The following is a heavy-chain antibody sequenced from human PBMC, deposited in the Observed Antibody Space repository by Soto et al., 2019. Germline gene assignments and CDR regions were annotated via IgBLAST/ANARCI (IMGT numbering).Heavy chain of an antibody. Sequence: QVQLVESGGGVVQPGRSLRLSCAASGFTFSSYAMHWVRQAPGKGLEWVAVISYDGSNKYYADSVKGRFTISRDNSKNTLYLQMNSLRAEDTAVYYCARSWGRDGAECWGQGTLVTVSS. CDR2: ISYDGSNK. CDR1: GFTFSSYA. J-gene: IGHJ4*02. CDR3: ARSWGRDGAEC. V-gene: IGHV3-30-3*01. D-gene: IGHD3-16*01.